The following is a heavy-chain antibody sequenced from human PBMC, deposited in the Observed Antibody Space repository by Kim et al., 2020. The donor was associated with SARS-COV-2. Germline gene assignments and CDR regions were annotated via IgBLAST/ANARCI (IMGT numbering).Heavy chain of an antibody. J-gene: IGHJ5*02. CDR3: ARVLSIVGATFWFDP. V-gene: IGHV4-39*07. D-gene: IGHD1-26*01. Sequence: PSLKSRVTISVDTSKNQFSLKLSSVTAADTAVYYCARVLSIVGATFWFDPWGQGTLVTVSS.